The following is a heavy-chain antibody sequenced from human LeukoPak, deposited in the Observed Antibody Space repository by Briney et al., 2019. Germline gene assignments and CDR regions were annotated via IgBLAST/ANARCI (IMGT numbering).Heavy chain of an antibody. Sequence: GGSLRLSCAASGFTFSSYAMSWVRQAPGKGLEWVSAISGSGGSTYYADSVKGRFTISRDNSKNTLYLQMNSLRAEDTAVYYCANLKWGGVRGVWFDYWGQGTLVTVSS. D-gene: IGHD3-10*01. V-gene: IGHV3-23*01. CDR2: ISGSGGST. CDR3: ANLKWGGVRGVWFDY. CDR1: GFTFSSYA. J-gene: IGHJ4*02.